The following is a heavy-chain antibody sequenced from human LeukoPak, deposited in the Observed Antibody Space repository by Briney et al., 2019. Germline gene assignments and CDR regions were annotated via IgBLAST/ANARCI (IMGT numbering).Heavy chain of an antibody. Sequence: GGSLRLSCAASGFTFSSYSMNWVRQAPGKGLEWVSSISSSSSYIYYADSMKGRFTISRDNSKNTLYLQMNSLRAEDTAVYYCAKRYSSSSGSEYFQHWGQGTLVTVSS. CDR2: ISSSSSYI. CDR1: GFTFSSYS. D-gene: IGHD6-6*01. V-gene: IGHV3-21*01. CDR3: AKRYSSSSGSEYFQH. J-gene: IGHJ1*01.